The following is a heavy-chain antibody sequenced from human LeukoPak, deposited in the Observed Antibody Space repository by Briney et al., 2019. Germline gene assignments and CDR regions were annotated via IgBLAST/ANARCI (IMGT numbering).Heavy chain of an antibody. V-gene: IGHV3-15*01. CDR2: IKSKTDDATT. CDR3: TTGGTVTFDY. J-gene: IGHJ4*02. CDR1: RFTFSNSW. Sequence: GGSLRLSCAASRFTFSNSWMSWVRQAPGKGLEWVGRIKSKTDDATTDYAAPVKGRFTISRDDSKNTLYLQMNSLKAEDTAVYYCTTGGTVTFDYWGQGTLVTVSS. D-gene: IGHD4-17*01.